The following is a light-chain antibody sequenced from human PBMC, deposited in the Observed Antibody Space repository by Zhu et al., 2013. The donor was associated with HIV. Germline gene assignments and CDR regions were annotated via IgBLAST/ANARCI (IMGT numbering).Light chain of an antibody. V-gene: IGLV3-1*01. CDR1: KLEDKY. CDR2: QDN. J-gene: IGLJ2*01. Sequence: SYELTQPPSVSVSPGQTATITCSGDKLEDKYVCWYQQKSGQSPVLVIYQDNKRPLGIPARFSGSTSGNTATLTISGTQAMDEADYNCQAWDSSTVVFGGGTKLSLL. CDR3: QAWDSSTVV.